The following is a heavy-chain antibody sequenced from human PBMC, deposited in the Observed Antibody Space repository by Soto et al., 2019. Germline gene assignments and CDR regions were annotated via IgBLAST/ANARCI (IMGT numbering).Heavy chain of an antibody. CDR2: IYTSGST. CDR3: ARLSYYNYGMDV. J-gene: IGHJ6*02. Sequence: ETLSLTFTVSVGSISSYYLSWIRQPAGKGLEWIGRIYTSGSTNYNPSLKSRVTMSVDTSKNQFSLKLSSVTAADTAVYYCARLSYYNYGMDVWAQGTTVTVSS. CDR1: VGSISSYY. V-gene: IGHV4-4*07.